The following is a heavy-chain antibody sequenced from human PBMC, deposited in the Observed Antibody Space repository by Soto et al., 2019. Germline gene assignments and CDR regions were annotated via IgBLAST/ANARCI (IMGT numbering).Heavy chain of an antibody. V-gene: IGHV1-18*01. Sequence: ASVKVSCKASGYTFTSYGISWVRQAPGQGLEWMGWISAYNGNTNYAQKLQGRVTMTTDTSTSTAYMELRSLRSDDTAVYYCARQVSNSNYDLLYFDYWGQGTLVTVSS. CDR3: ARQVSNSNYDLLYFDY. D-gene: IGHD4-4*01. CDR2: ISAYNGNT. CDR1: GYTFTSYG. J-gene: IGHJ4*02.